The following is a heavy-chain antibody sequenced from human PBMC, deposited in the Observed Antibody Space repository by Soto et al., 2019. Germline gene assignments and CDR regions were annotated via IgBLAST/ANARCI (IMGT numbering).Heavy chain of an antibody. D-gene: IGHD3-22*01. V-gene: IGHV3-13*01. J-gene: IGHJ4*02. CDR2: IGTAGDT. Sequence: LRLSCAASGFTFSSYDMHWVRQATGKGLEWVSAIGTAGDTYYPGSVKGRFTISRENAKNSLYLQMNSLRAGDTAVYYCASSGYHQPPDYWGQGTLVTVSS. CDR1: GFTFSSYD. CDR3: ASSGYHQPPDY.